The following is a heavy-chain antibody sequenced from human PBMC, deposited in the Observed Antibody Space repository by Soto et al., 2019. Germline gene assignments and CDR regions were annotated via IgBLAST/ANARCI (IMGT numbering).Heavy chain of an antibody. CDR2: IYHSGST. CDR3: ARVPDR. D-gene: IGHD2-2*01. J-gene: IGHJ5*02. Sequence: SDTLSLTCAVSGVSISSGGYSWSWIRQPPGKGLEWIGYIYHSGSTYYNPSLKNQVTISENRSKKQISLKMSSVTAADTAVYYCARVPDRWGQGTLVTVS. CDR1: GVSISSGGYS. V-gene: IGHV4-30-2*01.